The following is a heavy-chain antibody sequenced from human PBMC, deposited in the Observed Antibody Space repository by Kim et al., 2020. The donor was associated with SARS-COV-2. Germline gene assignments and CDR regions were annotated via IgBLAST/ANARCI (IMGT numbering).Heavy chain of an antibody. V-gene: IGHV4-31*02. D-gene: IGHD5-18*01. CDR3: ARASDTAMVIDFDY. Sequence: NPSLKSRVTISVDTSKNQFSLKLGSVTAADTAVYYCARASDTAMVIDFDYWGQGTLVTVSS. J-gene: IGHJ4*02.